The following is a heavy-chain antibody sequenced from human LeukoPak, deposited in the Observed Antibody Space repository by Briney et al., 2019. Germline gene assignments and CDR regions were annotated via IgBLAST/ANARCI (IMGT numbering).Heavy chain of an antibody. V-gene: IGHV1-69*11. Sequence: GASVKVSCKASGGTFSSYAISWVRQAPGQGLEWMGRIIPILGTANYAQKFQGRVTITADESTSTAYMELSRLTSDDTALYYCARDHNSENWGSLGGWGQGTLVTVSS. CDR1: GGTFSSYA. J-gene: IGHJ4*02. CDR3: ARDHNSENWGSLGG. D-gene: IGHD7-27*01. CDR2: IIPILGTA.